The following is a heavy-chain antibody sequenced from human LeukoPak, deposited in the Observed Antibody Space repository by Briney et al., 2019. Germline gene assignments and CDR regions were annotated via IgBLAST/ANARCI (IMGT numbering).Heavy chain of an antibody. CDR1: GYTFTSYY. CDR2: INPSGGST. Sequence: GASVKVSCKASGYTFTSYYMHWVRQAPGQGLEWMGIINPSGGSTSYAQKFQGRVTMTRDTSTSTVYMELSSLRSEDTAVYYCARDPGLVVVTAPEPNEYYYYYYGMDVWGQGTTVTVSS. J-gene: IGHJ6*02. D-gene: IGHD2-21*02. CDR3: ARDPGLVVVTAPEPNEYYYYYYGMDV. V-gene: IGHV1-46*01.